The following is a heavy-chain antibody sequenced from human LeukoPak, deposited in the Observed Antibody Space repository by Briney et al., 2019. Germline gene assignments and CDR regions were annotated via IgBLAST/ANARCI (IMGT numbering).Heavy chain of an antibody. CDR1: GFTFSSYG. CDR3: AKDDLRHSSSSH. J-gene: IGHJ1*01. Sequence: GGSLRLSCAASGFTFSSYGMHWVRQAPGKGLEWVSAISGSGGSTYYADSVKGRFTISRDNSKNTLYLQMNSLGAEDTAVYYCAKDDLRHSSSSHWGQGTLVTVSS. V-gene: IGHV3-23*01. CDR2: ISGSGGST. D-gene: IGHD6-13*01.